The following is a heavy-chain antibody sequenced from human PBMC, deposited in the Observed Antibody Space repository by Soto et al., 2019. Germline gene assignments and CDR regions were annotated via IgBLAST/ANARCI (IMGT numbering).Heavy chain of an antibody. Sequence: PGESLKISCKGSGYSFGHFWIGWVRQMPGKGLEWMGIIYPGDSDTRYNPSFQGQVTISADKSIRTAYLQWSSLNSSDTAMYYCVRQGYYHDNSCYYFFGFDSWGQGTLVTVSS. CDR2: IYPGDSDT. CDR1: GYSFGHFW. CDR3: VRQGYYHDNSCYYFFGFDS. J-gene: IGHJ4*02. V-gene: IGHV5-51*01. D-gene: IGHD3-22*01.